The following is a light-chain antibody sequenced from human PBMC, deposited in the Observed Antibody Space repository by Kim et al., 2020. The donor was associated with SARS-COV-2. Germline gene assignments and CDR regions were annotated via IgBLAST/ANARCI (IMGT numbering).Light chain of an antibody. Sequence: AVRITQSPSSLSASTGDKVTITCRASQAITTYVAWYQQKPGKAPKLLIYTDSILESGVPSRFSGGGSGTEFTLTISRLQSDDFATYYCQQYCSHPWTFGLGTTVDIK. CDR2: TDS. J-gene: IGKJ1*01. V-gene: IGKV1-8*01. CDR1: QAITTY. CDR3: QQYCSHPWT.